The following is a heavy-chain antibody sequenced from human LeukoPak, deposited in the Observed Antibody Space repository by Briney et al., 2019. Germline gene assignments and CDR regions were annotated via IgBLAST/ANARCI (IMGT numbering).Heavy chain of an antibody. D-gene: IGHD4-17*01. CDR2: ISGSGGST. CDR1: GFTFSSYA. J-gene: IGHJ4*02. V-gene: IGHV3-23*01. Sequence: GGSLRLSCAASGFTFSSYAMSWVHQAPGKGLEWVSAISGSGGSTYYADSVKGRFTISRDNSKNTLYLQMNSLRAEDTAVYYCAKSVVRHGDYGCFDYWGQGTLVTVSS. CDR3: AKSVVRHGDYGCFDY.